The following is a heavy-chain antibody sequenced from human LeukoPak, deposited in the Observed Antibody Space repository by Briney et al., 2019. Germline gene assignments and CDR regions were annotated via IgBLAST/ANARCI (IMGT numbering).Heavy chain of an antibody. Sequence: ASVKVSCKASGYTFTSYDINWVRQATGQGLEWLGWMNPNSGNTGYAQKFQGRVTMTRDTSTNTAYTELSSLRSEDTAVYYCARDSERWLQWPWGQGTLVTVSS. D-gene: IGHD5-24*01. CDR1: GYTFTSYD. V-gene: IGHV1-8*01. CDR3: ARDSERWLQWP. J-gene: IGHJ4*02. CDR2: MNPNSGNT.